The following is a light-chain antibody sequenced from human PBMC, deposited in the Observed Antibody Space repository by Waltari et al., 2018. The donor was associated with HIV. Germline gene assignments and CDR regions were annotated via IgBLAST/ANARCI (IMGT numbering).Light chain of an antibody. CDR1: RSLLDSSNNKNS. J-gene: IGKJ2*03. CDR2: WAY. CDR3: QQYYSTPYS. Sequence: IVLTQSPDSLAVSLGERATINCKSGRSLLDSSNNKNSLAWYQQTPGQPPKLLVYWAYSRESGVPDRCSGGGSGKYTTLTSTSLQAEDAAVYYCQQYYSTPYSFGQGTKLEIK. V-gene: IGKV4-1*01.